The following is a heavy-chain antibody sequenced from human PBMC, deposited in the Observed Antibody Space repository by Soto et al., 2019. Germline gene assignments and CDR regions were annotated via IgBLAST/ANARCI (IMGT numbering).Heavy chain of an antibody. CDR1: GYTFTSYG. Sequence: ASVKVSCKASGYTFTSYGISWVRQAPGQGLEWMGWINAYNGNTNYAQKLQGRVTMTTGPSTSTAYMELRSLRSDDTAVYYCARDLPEQQLARGWFDPWGQGTLVTVSS. J-gene: IGHJ5*02. D-gene: IGHD6-13*01. V-gene: IGHV1-18*01. CDR3: ARDLPEQQLARGWFDP. CDR2: INAYNGNT.